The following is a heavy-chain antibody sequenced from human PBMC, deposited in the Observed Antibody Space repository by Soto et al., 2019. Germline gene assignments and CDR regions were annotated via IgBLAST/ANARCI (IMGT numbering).Heavy chain of an antibody. CDR2: ISYDGSNK. CDR1: GFTFSSYG. V-gene: IGHV3-30*18. Sequence: QVQLVESGGGVVQPGRSLRLSCAASGFTFSSYGMHWVRQAPGKGLEWVAGISYDGSNKYYADSVKGRFTISRDNSKNTLYRHMNSLRAEDTAVYYCAKDHCPFHYGSASKWASARYGMDVWGQGTTVTVSS. J-gene: IGHJ6*02. D-gene: IGHD3-10*01. CDR3: AKDHCPFHYGSASKWASARYGMDV.